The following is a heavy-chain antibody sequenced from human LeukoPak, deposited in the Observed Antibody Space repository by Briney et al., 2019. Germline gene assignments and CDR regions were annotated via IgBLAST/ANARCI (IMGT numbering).Heavy chain of an antibody. Sequence: GGSLRLSCAASGFTFSSYAMSWVRQAPGKGLEWVSAISGSGGSTYYADSVQGRFTISRDNTKNSLHLQMNSLRAEDTAVYYCARLGTGYSFDYWGQGTLVTVSS. CDR1: GFTFSSYA. J-gene: IGHJ4*02. CDR3: ARLGTGYSFDY. D-gene: IGHD3/OR15-3a*01. CDR2: ISGSGGST. V-gene: IGHV3-23*01.